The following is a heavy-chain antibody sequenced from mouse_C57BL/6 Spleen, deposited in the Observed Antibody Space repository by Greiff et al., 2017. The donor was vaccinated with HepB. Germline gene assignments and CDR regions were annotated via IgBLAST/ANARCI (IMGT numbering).Heavy chain of an antibody. D-gene: IGHD1-1*01. CDR1: GYTFTSYW. Sequence: QVQLQQPGAELVRPGSSVKLSCKASGYTFTSYWMHWVKQRPIQGLEWIGNIDPSDSETHYNQKFKDKATLTVDKSSSTAYMQLSNLTSEDSAVYYCARGGLRRDYAMDYWGQGTSVTVSS. J-gene: IGHJ4*01. CDR3: ARGGLRRDYAMDY. CDR2: IDPSDSET. V-gene: IGHV1-52*01.